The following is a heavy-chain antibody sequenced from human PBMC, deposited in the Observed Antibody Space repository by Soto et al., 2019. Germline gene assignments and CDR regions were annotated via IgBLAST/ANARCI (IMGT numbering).Heavy chain of an antibody. Sequence: GGSLRLSCAASGFTFSSYSMNWVRQAPGKGLEWVSSISSSSYIYYADSVKGRFTISRDNAKNSLYLQMNSLRAEDTAVYYCARDLYSPPQSYYYGMDVWGQGTTVTVSS. CDR3: ARDLYSPPQSYYYGMDV. V-gene: IGHV3-21*01. J-gene: IGHJ6*02. CDR1: GFTFSSYS. D-gene: IGHD5-18*01. CDR2: ISSSSYI.